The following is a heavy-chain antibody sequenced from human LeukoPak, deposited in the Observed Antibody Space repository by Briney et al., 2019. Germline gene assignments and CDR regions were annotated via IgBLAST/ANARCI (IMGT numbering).Heavy chain of an antibody. CDR3: AKDRVAGTGPNWFDP. V-gene: IGHV3-11*04. CDR1: GFTFSDYY. Sequence: PGGSLRLSCAASGFTFSDYYMSWIRQAPGKGLEWVSYISSSGSTIYYADSVKGRFTISRDNAKNTLFLQMNSLRTEDTAVYYCAKDRVAGTGPNWFDPWGQGTLVTVSS. J-gene: IGHJ5*02. D-gene: IGHD6-19*01. CDR2: ISSSGSTI.